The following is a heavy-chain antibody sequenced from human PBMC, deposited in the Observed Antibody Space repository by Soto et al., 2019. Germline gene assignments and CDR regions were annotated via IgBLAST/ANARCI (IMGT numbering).Heavy chain of an antibody. Sequence: GESLRLSCAASGFTFSTYAMHWVRQAPGKGLEWVAVISYDGSNKYYIDSVKGRFTISRDNSKNTLYLQMNSLRIEDTAVYYCARDFYGSGASSGHYYDMDVWGPGTTVTVSS. J-gene: IGHJ6*02. CDR2: ISYDGSNK. V-gene: IGHV3-30-3*01. D-gene: IGHD3-10*01. CDR3: ARDFYGSGASSGHYYDMDV. CDR1: GFTFSTYA.